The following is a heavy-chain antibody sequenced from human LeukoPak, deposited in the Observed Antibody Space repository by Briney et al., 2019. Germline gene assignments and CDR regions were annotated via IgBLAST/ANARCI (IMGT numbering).Heavy chain of an antibody. J-gene: IGHJ6*03. D-gene: IGHD5/OR15-5a*01. V-gene: IGHV3-53*01. Sequence: PGGSLRLSCAVSGFRISINDMSWVRQAPGKGLQWVSMMYIDGNRYYADSVKGRFTISRDNSKNTLFLQMDSLRADDTAVYYCARVHFYYMDIWGKGTTVTISS. CDR2: MYIDGNR. CDR3: ARVHFYYMDI. CDR1: GFRISIND.